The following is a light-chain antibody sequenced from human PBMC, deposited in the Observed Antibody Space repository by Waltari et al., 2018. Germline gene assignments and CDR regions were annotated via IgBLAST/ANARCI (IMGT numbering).Light chain of an antibody. CDR3: QSYDSGLNGLF. J-gene: IGLJ2*01. Sequence: QSVLTQPPSVSGAPGQRVTISCTGSSSNIGSPYNVHWYQQVPGRAPKLLIYDDRHRPSGVPDRFSGSKSGTSASLAITGLQAEDEAEYFCQSYDSGLNGLFFGGGTKVTVL. CDR2: DDR. CDR1: SSNIGSPYN. V-gene: IGLV1-40*01.